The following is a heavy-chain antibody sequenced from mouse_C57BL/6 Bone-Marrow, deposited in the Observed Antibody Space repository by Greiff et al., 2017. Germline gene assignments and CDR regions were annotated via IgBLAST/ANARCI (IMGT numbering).Heavy chain of an antibody. V-gene: IGHV14-4*01. CDR3: TTLYYEYDWFAY. D-gene: IGHD2-4*01. CDR1: GFNIKDDY. CDR2: IDPENGDT. Sequence: VQLKESGAELVRPGASVKLSCTASGFNIKDDYMHWVKQRPEQGLEWIGWIDPENGDTEYASKFQGKATITADTSSNTAYLQLRSLTSEDTAVYYCTTLYYEYDWFAYWGQGTLVTVSA. J-gene: IGHJ3*01.